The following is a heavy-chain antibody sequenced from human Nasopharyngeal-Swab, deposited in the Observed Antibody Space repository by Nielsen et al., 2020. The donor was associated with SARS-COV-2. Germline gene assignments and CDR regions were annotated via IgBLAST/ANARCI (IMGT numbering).Heavy chain of an antibody. J-gene: IGHJ6*03. CDR2: ISSSSSYI. CDR1: GFTFSSYS. Sequence: GESLKISCAASGFTFSSYSMNWVRQAPGKGLEWVSSISSSSSYIYYADSVKGRFTISRDNAKNSLYLQVNSLRAEDTAVYYCAREGSYGPVSYMDVWGKGTTVTVSS. V-gene: IGHV3-21*01. CDR3: AREGSYGPVSYMDV. D-gene: IGHD5-18*01.